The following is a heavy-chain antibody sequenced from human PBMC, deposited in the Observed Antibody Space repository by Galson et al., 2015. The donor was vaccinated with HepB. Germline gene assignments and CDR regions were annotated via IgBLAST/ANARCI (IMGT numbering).Heavy chain of an antibody. Sequence: SLRLSCAASGFTFSDYYMSWIRQAPGKGLEWVSYISSSSSYTNYADSVKGRFTISRDNSKNTLYLQMNSLRAEDTAVYYCARPKWATAIAFDIWGQGTMATVSS. D-gene: IGHD5-12*01. CDR2: ISSSSSYT. CDR1: GFTFSDYY. V-gene: IGHV3-11*03. J-gene: IGHJ3*02. CDR3: ARPKWATAIAFDI.